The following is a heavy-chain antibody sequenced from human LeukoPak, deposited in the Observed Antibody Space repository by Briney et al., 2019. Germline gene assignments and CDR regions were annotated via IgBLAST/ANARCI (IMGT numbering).Heavy chain of an antibody. CDR2: VYYTGLT. D-gene: IGHD3-16*02. V-gene: IGHV4-39*01. CDR1: GGSISSTNDY. J-gene: IGHJ4*02. CDR3: ATRALISKNYFDY. Sequence: PSETLSLTCSVSGGSISSTNDYWGWTRQPPGKGLEWIVSVYYTGLTYYNPSLESRVTVSVDTSKNQFFLRLSSVTATDTAVYYCATRALISKNYFDYWGQGSLVTVSS.